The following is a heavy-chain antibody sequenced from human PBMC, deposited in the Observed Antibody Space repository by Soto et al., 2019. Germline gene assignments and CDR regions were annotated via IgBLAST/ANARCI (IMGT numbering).Heavy chain of an antibody. J-gene: IGHJ6*02. D-gene: IGHD3-16*02. Sequence: QVHLVQSGTEVKKPGSSVKVSCKASGGTFSSSGFSWVRQAPGQGLEWMGMIVPSLDTTNYAQKFQARVTITADAVTSTAYMELRSLRSEDTAVYYCARWPQPRYTADPYAVDVWGQGTRVIVSS. CDR1: GGTFSSSG. CDR2: IVPSLDTT. V-gene: IGHV1-69*11. CDR3: ARWPQPRYTADPYAVDV.